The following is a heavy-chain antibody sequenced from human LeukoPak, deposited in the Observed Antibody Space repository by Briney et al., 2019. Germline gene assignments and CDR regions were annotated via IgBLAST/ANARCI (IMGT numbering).Heavy chain of an antibody. CDR1: GFTFSSYS. Sequence: PGGSLRLSCAASGFTFSSYSMNWVRQAPGKGLEWVSYISSSSSNIYYADSVKGRFTISRDNAKNSLYLQMNSLRDEDTAVYYCARDRVDWLGYYYGMDVWGQATTVTVS. CDR2: ISSSSSNI. V-gene: IGHV3-48*02. D-gene: IGHD3-9*01. CDR3: ARDRVDWLGYYYGMDV. J-gene: IGHJ6*02.